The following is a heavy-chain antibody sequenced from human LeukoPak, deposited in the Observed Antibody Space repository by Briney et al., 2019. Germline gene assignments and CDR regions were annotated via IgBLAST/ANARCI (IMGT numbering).Heavy chain of an antibody. CDR2: ISGSGIST. J-gene: IGHJ4*02. V-gene: IGHV3-23*01. Sequence: PGGSLRLSCVASGNYWMHWVRQAPGKGLEWVSVISGSGISTYYADSVKGRFTISRDNSKNTLYLQMNSLRAEDTAVYYCAKARVVVATTGYYFDYWGQGALVTVSS. D-gene: IGHD2-15*01. CDR1: GNYW. CDR3: AKARVVVATTGYYFDY.